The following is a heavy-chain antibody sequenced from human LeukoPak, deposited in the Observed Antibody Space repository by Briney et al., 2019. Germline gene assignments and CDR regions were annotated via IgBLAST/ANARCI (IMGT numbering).Heavy chain of an antibody. J-gene: IGHJ5*02. CDR3: VRQEYSSARGWFDP. CDR2: IYYSGST. CDR1: GGSISSSSYY. V-gene: IGHV4-39*01. Sequence: PSETLSLTCTVSGGSISSSSYYWGWIRQPPGKGLEWIGSIYYSGSTYYNPSLKSRVTISVDTSKNQFSLNLNSVTAADTAIYYCVRQEYSSARGWFDPWGQGTLVTVSS. D-gene: IGHD6-19*01.